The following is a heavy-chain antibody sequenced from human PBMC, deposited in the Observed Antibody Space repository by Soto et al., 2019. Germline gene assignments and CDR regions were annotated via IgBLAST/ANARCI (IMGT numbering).Heavy chain of an antibody. CDR2: IKQDGSEK. J-gene: IGHJ6*03. CDR1: GFTFSSYW. V-gene: IGHV3-7*01. Sequence: GGSLRLSCAASGFTFSSYWMSWVRQAPGKGLEGVANIKQDGSEKYYVDSVKGRFTISRDNAKNSLYLQMNSLRAEDTAVYYCARSDYDILTGYYKGPHYYYYYYMDVWGKGTTVTVSS. CDR3: ARSDYDILTGYYKGPHYYYYYYMDV. D-gene: IGHD3-9*01.